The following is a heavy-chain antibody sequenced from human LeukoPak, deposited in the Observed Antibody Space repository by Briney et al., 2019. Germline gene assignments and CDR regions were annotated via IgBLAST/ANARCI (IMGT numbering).Heavy chain of an antibody. Sequence: GGSLRLSCAASGFTFSMYWMSWVRQAPGKGLEWVANIKHDGSEKFYVDSVKGRFIISRDNAKNSLFLQLDSLRDEDTAVYYCARITGIEAAGDYWGQGTLVTVSS. CDR1: GFTFSMYW. CDR3: ARITGIEAAGDY. V-gene: IGHV3-7*04. J-gene: IGHJ4*02. CDR2: IKHDGSEK. D-gene: IGHD6-25*01.